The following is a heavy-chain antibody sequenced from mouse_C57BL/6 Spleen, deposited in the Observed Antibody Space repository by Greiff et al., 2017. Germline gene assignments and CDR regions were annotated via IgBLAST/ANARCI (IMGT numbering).Heavy chain of an antibody. CDR2: ISDGGSYT. CDR3: ASDGSSLRGYSMDY. V-gene: IGHV5-4*03. D-gene: IGHD1-1*01. CDR1: GFTFSRYA. Sequence: EVKLVESGGGLVKPGGSLKLSCAASGFTFSRYAMSWVRQTPEKRLEWVATISDGGSYTYYPDNVKGRFTISRDNAKNNLYLQLSHLKSEDTAMYYCASDGSSLRGYSMDYWGQGTSVTVSS. J-gene: IGHJ4*01.